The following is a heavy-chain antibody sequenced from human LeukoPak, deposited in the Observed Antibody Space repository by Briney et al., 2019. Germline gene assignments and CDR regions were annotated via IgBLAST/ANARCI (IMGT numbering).Heavy chain of an antibody. V-gene: IGHV3-7*01. J-gene: IGHJ4*02. Sequence: WGSLRLSCAASGFTFRSYWMTLVRQARSRELEGVATMGQDGSETFYADSVKGRFTISRDNMKNSLFLQMNSLRAEDTAVYFCARDTYRFNVYWGQGTLVTVYS. CDR1: GFTFRSYW. CDR3: ARDTYRFNVY. CDR2: MGQDGSET.